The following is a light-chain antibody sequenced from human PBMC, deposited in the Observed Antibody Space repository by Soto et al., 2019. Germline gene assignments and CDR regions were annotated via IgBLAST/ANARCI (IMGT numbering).Light chain of an antibody. Sequence: DIQMTQSPSTLSASLGDRVTIPCRASQSISSWLSGYQQKPGKAPKLLIYKASSLESGVPSRFSGSGSGTEFTLTISGLQPDDFATYYCQQYNSYPRTFGGGTKV. CDR1: QSISSW. J-gene: IGKJ4*01. CDR2: KAS. CDR3: QQYNSYPRT. V-gene: IGKV1-5*03.